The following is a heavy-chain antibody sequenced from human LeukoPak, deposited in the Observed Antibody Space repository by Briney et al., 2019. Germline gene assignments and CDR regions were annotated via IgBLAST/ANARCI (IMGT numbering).Heavy chain of an antibody. CDR3: ASWEIVVVTATSIDAFDI. CDR1: GFTFSSYA. Sequence: PGGSLRLSCAASGFTFSSYAMHWVRQAPGKGLEWVAVISYDGSNKYYADSVKGRFTISRDNSKNTLYLQMNSLRAEDTAVYYCASWEIVVVTATSIDAFDIWGQGTMVTVSS. J-gene: IGHJ3*02. D-gene: IGHD2-21*02. CDR2: ISYDGSNK. V-gene: IGHV3-30*04.